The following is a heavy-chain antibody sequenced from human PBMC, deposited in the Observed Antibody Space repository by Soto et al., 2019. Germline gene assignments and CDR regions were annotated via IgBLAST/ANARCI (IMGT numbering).Heavy chain of an antibody. CDR3: ARVSYYYDSSNQTGYFQH. CDR2: IIRISGTA. J-gene: IGHJ1*01. D-gene: IGHD3-22*01. CDR1: GGTFSSYA. V-gene: IGHV1-69*06. Sequence: QVQLVQSGAEVKKPGSSVKVSCKASGGTFSSYAISWVRQAPGQGLEWMGGIIRISGTANYAQKFPGRVTITADKSTMTAYMELSSLRSEDTAVYYCARVSYYYDSSNQTGYFQHWGQGTLVTVSS.